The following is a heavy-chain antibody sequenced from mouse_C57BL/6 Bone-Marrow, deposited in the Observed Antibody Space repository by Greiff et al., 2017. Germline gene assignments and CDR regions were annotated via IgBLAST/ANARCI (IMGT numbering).Heavy chain of an antibody. J-gene: IGHJ4*01. CDR3: ARPYGKDYAMDY. CDR2: ISNLAYSI. V-gene: IGHV5-15*01. D-gene: IGHD2-1*01. CDR1: GFTFSDYG. Sequence: EVQLVESGGGLVQPGGSLKLSCAASGFTFSDYGMAWVRQAPRKGPEWVAFISNLAYSIYYADTVTGRFTISRENAKNTLYLEMSSLRSEDTAMYYCARPYGKDYAMDYWGQGTSVTVSS.